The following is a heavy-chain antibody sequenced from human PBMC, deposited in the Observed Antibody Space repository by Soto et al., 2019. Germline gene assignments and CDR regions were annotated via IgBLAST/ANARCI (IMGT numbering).Heavy chain of an antibody. D-gene: IGHD6-19*01. Sequence: QVHLVESGGGVFQPGRSLTISCVGSGFAFSTNGMHWVSQEPSKGLEWVELISYDGTDKYYADSVKVRFSISRDNSKQTLSLQMDSLRPEDTAVYYCAKDFGAWSDSWGQGTMVNVSS. V-gene: IGHV3-30*18. CDR1: GFAFSTNG. CDR2: ISYDGTDK. J-gene: IGHJ5*02. CDR3: AKDFGAWSDS.